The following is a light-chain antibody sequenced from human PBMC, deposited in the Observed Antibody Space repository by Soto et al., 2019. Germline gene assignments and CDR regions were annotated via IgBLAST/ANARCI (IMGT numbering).Light chain of an antibody. CDR3: QSYDDSLSVHYV. CDR2: GNT. V-gene: IGLV1-40*01. Sequence: QSVLTQPPSVSGAPGQRVTISCTGSSSNIGSTYDVQWYQQLPGTAPKLLIHGNTDRPSGVPDRFSGSKSGTSASLAITGRQAADEADYYCQSYDDSLSVHYVFGTGTKVTVL. J-gene: IGLJ1*01. CDR1: SSNIGSTYD.